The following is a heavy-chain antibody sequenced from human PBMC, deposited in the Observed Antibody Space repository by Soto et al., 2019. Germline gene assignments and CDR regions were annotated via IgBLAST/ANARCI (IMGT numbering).Heavy chain of an antibody. V-gene: IGHV4-59*08. CDR1: GGSISSYY. CDR3: ATLELRQPFDY. J-gene: IGHJ4*02. CDR2: IYYSGST. D-gene: IGHD1-7*01. Sequence: SETLSLTCTVSGGSISSYYWSWIRQPPGKGLEWIGYIYYSGSTNYNPSLKSRVTISVDTSKNQFSLKLSSVTAADTAVYYCATLELRQPFDYWGQGTLVTVSS.